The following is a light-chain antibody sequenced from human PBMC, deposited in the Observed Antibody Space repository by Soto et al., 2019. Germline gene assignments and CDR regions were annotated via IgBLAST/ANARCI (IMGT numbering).Light chain of an antibody. Sequence: DIQMTQSPSSVSASVGDRVTITCRASQGISTWLAWYQQKPGRAPKLLIYSASSVQSGVPSRFSGSASGTDFTLTISSLQPEDFATYYCQHVNSFPRGTFGPGTKVDIK. CDR1: QGISTW. CDR3: QHVNSFPRGT. J-gene: IGKJ3*01. V-gene: IGKV1-12*01. CDR2: SAS.